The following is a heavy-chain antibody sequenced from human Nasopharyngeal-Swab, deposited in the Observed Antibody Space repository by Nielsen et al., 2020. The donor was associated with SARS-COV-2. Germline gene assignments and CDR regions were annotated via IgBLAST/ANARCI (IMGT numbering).Heavy chain of an antibody. CDR3: ARRGDCNGNPCYSDY. V-gene: IGHV5-51*01. D-gene: IGHD2-21*02. CDR2: IYPGDSSI. Sequence: GESLKISCKASGYSFTNYCIGWVRQMPGTGLEWMGLIYPGDSSIRYIPSFQGQVTISVDKSISTTYLQWSNLKASDAATYYCARRGDCNGNPCYSDYWGQGTLVTVSS. CDR1: GYSFTNYC. J-gene: IGHJ4*02.